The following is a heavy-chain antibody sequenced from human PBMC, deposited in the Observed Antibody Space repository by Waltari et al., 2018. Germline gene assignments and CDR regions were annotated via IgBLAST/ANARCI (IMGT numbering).Heavy chain of an antibody. CDR1: GGSISSHY. V-gene: IGHV4-59*11. D-gene: IGHD3-16*02. CDR3: ARDSTSDYIWGSYRAFDY. J-gene: IGHJ4*02. CDR2: INYSGST. Sequence: QVQLQESGPGLVKPSETLSLTCTVSGGSISSHYWSWIRQPPGKGLEWIGYINYSGSTNYNPSLKSRVTISVDTSKNQFSRKLSSVTAADTAVYYCARDSTSDYIWGSYRAFDYWGQGTLVTVSS.